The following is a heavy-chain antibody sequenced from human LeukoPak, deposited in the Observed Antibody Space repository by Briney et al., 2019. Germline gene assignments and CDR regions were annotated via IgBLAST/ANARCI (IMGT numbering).Heavy chain of an antibody. CDR1: GYIFTTYF. CDR3: ARERPGIAVVGTGFAY. J-gene: IGHJ4*02. CDR2: INPNNGDT. D-gene: IGHD6-19*01. V-gene: IGHV1-2*02. Sequence: ASVKVSCKDSGYIFTTYFIHWVRQAPGQGLEWMGWINPNNGDTNYVQKLQGRVTMTRATSISTAYMEVSRLTSDDTAVYYCARERPGIAVVGTGFAYWGQGTLVTVSS.